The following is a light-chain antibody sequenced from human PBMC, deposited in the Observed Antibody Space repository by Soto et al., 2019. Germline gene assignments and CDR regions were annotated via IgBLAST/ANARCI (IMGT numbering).Light chain of an antibody. CDR1: SSDVGSHNL. J-gene: IGLJ1*01. CDR2: EGS. Sequence: QSALTQPASASGSPGRSITISCTGTSSDVGSHNLVSWYQQHPDRAPKLMIYEGSKRPSGVSNRFSGSKSGNTASLTISGLQAEDEADYFCCSYAGSSTYIFGSGTKLTVL. V-gene: IGLV2-23*01. CDR3: CSYAGSSTYI.